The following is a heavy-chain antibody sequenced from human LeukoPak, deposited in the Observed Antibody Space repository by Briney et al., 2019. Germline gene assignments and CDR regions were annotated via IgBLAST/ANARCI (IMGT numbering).Heavy chain of an antibody. CDR2: IAYDEYNK. CDR1: GFTFRNYD. V-gene: IGHV3-30*03. CDR3: ARVTVTDWYFDL. Sequence: PGGSLRLSCAASGFTFRNYDMHWVRQAPGKGLEWVASIAYDEYNKYYADSVKGRFTISRDNSKNMLSLQMNSLRAEDTAVYYCARVTVTDWYFDLWGRGTLVTVSS. D-gene: IGHD4-17*01. J-gene: IGHJ2*01.